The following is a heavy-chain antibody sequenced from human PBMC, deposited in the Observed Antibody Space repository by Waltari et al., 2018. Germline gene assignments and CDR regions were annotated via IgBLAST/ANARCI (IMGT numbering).Heavy chain of an antibody. CDR1: GGSFSGYY. CDR3: ATSSSWYYYYGMDV. CDR2: INHSGST. V-gene: IGHV4-34*01. J-gene: IGHJ6*02. Sequence: QVQLQQWGAGLLKPSETLSLTCAVYGGSFSGYYWSWIRQPPGKGLEGIGEINHSGSTNYNPSLKSRVTISVDTSKNQFSLKLSSVTAADTAVYYCATSSSWYYYYGMDVWGQGTTVTVSS. D-gene: IGHD6-13*01.